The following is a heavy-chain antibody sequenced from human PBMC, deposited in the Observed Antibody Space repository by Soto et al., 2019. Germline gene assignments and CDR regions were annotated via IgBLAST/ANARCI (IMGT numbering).Heavy chain of an antibody. J-gene: IGHJ3*02. CDR2: INWNGGST. Sequence: GGSLRLSCAASGFTFDDYGMSWVRQAPGKGLEWVSGINWNGGSTGYADSVKGRFTISRDNAKNSLYLQMNSLRAEDTALYYCGREQPLGIGERFFDIGAKGKMVPVSS. CDR1: GFTFDDYG. D-gene: IGHD3-10*01. V-gene: IGHV3-20*04. CDR3: GREQPLGIGERFFDI.